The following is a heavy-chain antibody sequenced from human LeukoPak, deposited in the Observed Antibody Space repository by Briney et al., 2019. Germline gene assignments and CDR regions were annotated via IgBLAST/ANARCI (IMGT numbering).Heavy chain of an antibody. Sequence: PGRSLRLSCAASGFTFSSYAMHWVRQAPGKGLEWVAVISYDGSNKYYADSVKGRFTISRDNSKNTLYLQMNSLRAEDTAVYYCARELWFGESDKYGMDVWGQGTTVTVSS. V-gene: IGHV3-30-3*01. CDR1: GFTFSSYA. CDR3: ARELWFGESDKYGMDV. J-gene: IGHJ6*02. CDR2: ISYDGSNK. D-gene: IGHD3-10*01.